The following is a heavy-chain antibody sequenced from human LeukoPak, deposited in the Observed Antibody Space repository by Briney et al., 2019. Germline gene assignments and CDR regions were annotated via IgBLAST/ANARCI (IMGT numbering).Heavy chain of an antibody. D-gene: IGHD6-6*01. CDR1: GGSISSYY. J-gene: IGHJ4*02. CDR3: ARGLGYSSSSLWGY. Sequence: SDTLSLTCTVSGGSISSYYWSWIRQPPGKGLEWIGYIYYSGSTNYNPSLKSRVTISVDTSKNQFSLKLSSVTAADTAVYYCARGLGYSSSSLWGYWGQGTLVTVSS. V-gene: IGHV4-59*07. CDR2: IYYSGST.